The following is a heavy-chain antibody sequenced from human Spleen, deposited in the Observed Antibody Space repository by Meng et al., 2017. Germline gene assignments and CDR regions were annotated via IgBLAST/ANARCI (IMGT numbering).Heavy chain of an antibody. J-gene: IGHJ4*02. CDR1: GYSFTDYY. Sequence: ASVKVSCKASGYSFTDYYMYWVRQAPGQGLEWMGWINPNSGGTDYAQKFQGRVTMTRDTSISTAYMELSGLRSDDTAVYYCARGSLGRTTKKELDYWGQGTLVTVSS. CDR2: INPNSGGT. V-gene: IGHV1-2*02. CDR3: ARGSLGRTTKKELDY. D-gene: IGHD4-17*01.